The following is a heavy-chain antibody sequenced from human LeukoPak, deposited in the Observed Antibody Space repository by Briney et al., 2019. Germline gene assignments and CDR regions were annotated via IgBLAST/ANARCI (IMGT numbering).Heavy chain of an antibody. CDR1: GGSISSSDYY. D-gene: IGHD3-10*01. V-gene: IGHV4-30-4*01. Sequence: SETQSLTCTVSGGSISSSDYYWSWIRQPPGKGLEWIGYIYYTGGTHYNPSLESRVTISLDTSKNQFSLKVNSVTAADTAVYYCARGLMVRGDFDYWGQGTLVTVSS. CDR3: ARGLMVRGDFDY. CDR2: IYYTGGT. J-gene: IGHJ4*02.